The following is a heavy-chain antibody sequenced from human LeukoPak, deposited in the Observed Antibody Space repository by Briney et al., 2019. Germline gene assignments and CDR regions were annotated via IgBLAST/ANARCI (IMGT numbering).Heavy chain of an antibody. J-gene: IGHJ4*02. CDR3: KWDNWNDEGDY. V-gene: IGHV3-15*01. D-gene: IGHD1-1*01. CDR1: GFTFSDYW. CDR2: IRSKTDGGTT. Sequence: GGSLRLSCAASGFTFSDYWMSWVRQAPGKGLEWVGRIRSKTDGGTTDFAAPVKGRFTISRDDSKNTLYLQMNSLKTEDAAVYYCKWDNWNDEGDYWGQGTLVTVSS.